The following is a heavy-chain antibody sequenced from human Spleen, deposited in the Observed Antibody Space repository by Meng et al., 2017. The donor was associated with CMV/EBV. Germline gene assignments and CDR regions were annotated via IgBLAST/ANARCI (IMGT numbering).Heavy chain of an antibody. D-gene: IGHD7-27*01. J-gene: IGHJ6*02. CDR2: ISWNSGSI. Sequence: GGSLRLSCVASGFTIDDYSMHWVRQSPGKGLEWVSGISWNSGSIGYADSVRGRFIISRDNAKNYLYLQMNSLKIEDTALYYCARVGLGMDVWGLGTTVTVSS. CDR3: ARVGLGMDV. V-gene: IGHV3-9*01. CDR1: GFTIDDYS.